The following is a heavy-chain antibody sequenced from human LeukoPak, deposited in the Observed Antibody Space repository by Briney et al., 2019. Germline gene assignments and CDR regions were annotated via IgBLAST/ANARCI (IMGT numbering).Heavy chain of an antibody. Sequence: TGGSLRLSCAASGFTFSSYAMSWVRQAPGKGLEWVSAISGSGGSTYYADSVKGRFTVSRDTSKNTLYLQMNSLRAEDTAVYYCAKDPLNTVMVSPTFDYWGQGTLVTVSS. J-gene: IGHJ4*02. V-gene: IGHV3-23*01. CDR2: ISGSGGST. D-gene: IGHD5-18*01. CDR3: AKDPLNTVMVSPTFDY. CDR1: GFTFSSYA.